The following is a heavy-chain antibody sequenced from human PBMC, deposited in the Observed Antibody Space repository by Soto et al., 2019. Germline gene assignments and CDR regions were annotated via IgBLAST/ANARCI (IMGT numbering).Heavy chain of an antibody. Sequence: EVPLVESGGNLVQPGGSLRLSCAASGFTFSDHYMDWVRQAPGKGLEWVARTRNKANSYTTEYAASVKGRFTISRDNSQNSLYLQMNSLKTEDTAVYYCTRSSGAYRYFDLWGRGTLVTVSS. D-gene: IGHD1-26*01. J-gene: IGHJ2*01. V-gene: IGHV3-72*01. CDR2: TRNKANSYTT. CDR3: TRSSGAYRYFDL. CDR1: GFTFSDHY.